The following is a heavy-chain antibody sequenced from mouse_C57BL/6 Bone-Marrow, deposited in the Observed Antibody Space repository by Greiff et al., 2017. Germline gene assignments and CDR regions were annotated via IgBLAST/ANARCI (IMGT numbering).Heavy chain of an antibody. V-gene: IGHV1-15*01. CDR2: IDPDTGGT. CDR1: GYTFTDYE. Sequence: QVHVKQSGAELVRPGASVTLSCKASGYTFTDYEMHWVKQTPVHGLEWIGAIDPDTGGTAYNQKFKGKAILTADKSSSTAYMELSSLTSEDSAVYNCTGETMDDWGQGTSVTVSS. CDR3: TGETMDD. J-gene: IGHJ4*01.